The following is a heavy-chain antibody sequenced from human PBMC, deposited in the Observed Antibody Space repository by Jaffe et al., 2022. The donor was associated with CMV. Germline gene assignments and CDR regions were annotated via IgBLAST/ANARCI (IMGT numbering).Heavy chain of an antibody. Sequence: QLQLQESGPGLVKPSETLSLTCTVSGGSISSSSYYWGWIRQPPGKGLEWIGSIYYSGSTYYNPSLKSRVTISVDTSKNQFSLKLSSVTAADTAVYYCARHRDYGEAVDSPFDYWGQGTLVTVSS. D-gene: IGHD4-17*01. CDR3: ARHRDYGEAVDSPFDY. V-gene: IGHV4-39*01. CDR2: IYYSGST. CDR1: GGSISSSSYY. J-gene: IGHJ4*02.